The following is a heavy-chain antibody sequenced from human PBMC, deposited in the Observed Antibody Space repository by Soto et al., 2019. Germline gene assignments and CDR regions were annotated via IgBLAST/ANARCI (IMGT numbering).Heavy chain of an antibody. CDR1: GFSFGTYS. J-gene: IGHJ4*02. D-gene: IGHD2-15*01. Sequence: GGSLRLSCIASGFSFGTYSMNWVRQAPGKGLEWVSSISSSSSYIYYADSVKGRFTISRDNAKNSLYLQMNSLRAEDTAVYYCARTFCSSGGCYLHYFDCWGQGTLVTISS. V-gene: IGHV3-21*01. CDR2: ISSSSSYI. CDR3: ARTFCSSGGCYLHYFDC.